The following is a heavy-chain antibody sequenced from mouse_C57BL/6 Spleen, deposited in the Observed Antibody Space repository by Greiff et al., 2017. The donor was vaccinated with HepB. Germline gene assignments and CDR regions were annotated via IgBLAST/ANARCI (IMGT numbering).Heavy chain of an antibody. J-gene: IGHJ1*03. CDR1: GYSITSGYY. CDR2: ISYDGSN. D-gene: IGHD1-1*01. CDR3: ARAGYGNFDV. V-gene: IGHV3-6*01. Sequence: DVKLQESGPGLVKPSQSLSLTCSVTGYSITSGYYWNWIRQFPGNKLEWMGYISYDGSNNYNPSLKNRISITRDTSKNQFFLKLNSVTTEDTATYYCARAGYGNFDVWGTGTTVTVSS.